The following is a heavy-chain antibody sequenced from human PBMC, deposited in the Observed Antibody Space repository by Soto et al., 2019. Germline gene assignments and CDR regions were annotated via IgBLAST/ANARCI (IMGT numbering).Heavy chain of an antibody. CDR3: ARDEDIVVVPAASRLDY. CDR1: GYTFTSYG. Sequence: ASVKVSCKASGYTFTSYGISWVRQAPGQGLEWMGWISAYNGNTNYAQKLQGRVTMTTDTSTSTAYMELRSLRSDDTAVYYCARDEDIVVVPAASRLDYWGQGTLVTVSS. CDR2: ISAYNGNT. J-gene: IGHJ4*02. D-gene: IGHD2-2*01. V-gene: IGHV1-18*01.